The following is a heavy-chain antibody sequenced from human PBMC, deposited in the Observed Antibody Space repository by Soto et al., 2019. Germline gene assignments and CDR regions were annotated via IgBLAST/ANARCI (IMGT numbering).Heavy chain of an antibody. J-gene: IGHJ6*02. CDR3: ARSQGSSTSLEIYYYYYYGMDV. D-gene: IGHD2-2*01. CDR2: IIPISDTT. V-gene: IGHV1-69*13. CDR1: GGTFSSYA. Sequence: ASVKVSCKASGGTFSSYAFSWVRQAPGQGLEWMGGIIPISDTTNYAQKFQGRVAITADESTSTAYMELSSLRSEDTAVYYCARSQGSSTSLEIYYYYYYGMDVWGQGTTVTVSS.